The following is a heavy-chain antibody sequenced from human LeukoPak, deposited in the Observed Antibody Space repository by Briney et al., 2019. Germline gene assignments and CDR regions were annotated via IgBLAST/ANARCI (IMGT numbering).Heavy chain of an antibody. CDR1: GFTFSSYE. V-gene: IGHV3-48*03. Sequence: GGSLRLSCAASGFTFSSYEMNWVRQAQGKGLEWVSYISSSGSTIYYADSVKGRFTISRDNAKNSLYLQMNRLRAEDTAVYYCARDVNPMVRGNFDYWGQGTLVTVSS. CDR2: ISSSGSTI. D-gene: IGHD3-10*01. CDR3: ARDVNPMVRGNFDY. J-gene: IGHJ4*02.